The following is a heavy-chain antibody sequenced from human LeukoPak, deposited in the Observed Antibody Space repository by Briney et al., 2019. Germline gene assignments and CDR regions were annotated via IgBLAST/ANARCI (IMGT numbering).Heavy chain of an antibody. J-gene: IGHJ4*02. CDR2: ISYDGSNK. D-gene: IGHD4/OR15-4a*01. Sequence: GGSLRLSCAASGFTFSSYGMHWDRQAPGKGLEWVAVISYDGSNKYYADSVKGRFTISRDNSKNTLYLQMNSLRAEDTAVYYCARDPESYGGHFDYWGQGTLVTVSS. V-gene: IGHV3-30*19. CDR1: GFTFSSYG. CDR3: ARDPESYGGHFDY.